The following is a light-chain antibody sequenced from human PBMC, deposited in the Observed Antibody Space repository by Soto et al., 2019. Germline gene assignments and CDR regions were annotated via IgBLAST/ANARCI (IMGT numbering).Light chain of an antibody. CDR2: LEGSGSY. J-gene: IGLJ1*01. CDR3: ETWDGNTHV. CDR1: SGHSSYI. V-gene: IGLV4-60*02. Sequence: QLVLTQSSSASASLGSSVKLTCTLSSGHSSYIIAWHQQQPGKAPRYLMKLEGSGSYNKGSGVPDRFSGSSSGADRYLTISNLQFEDEADYYCETWDGNTHVFGTGTKVTVL.